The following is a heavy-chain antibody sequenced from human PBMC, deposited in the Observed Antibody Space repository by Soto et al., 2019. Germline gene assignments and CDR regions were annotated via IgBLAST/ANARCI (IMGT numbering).Heavy chain of an antibody. D-gene: IGHD3-10*01. CDR2: MNPNSGKT. V-gene: IGHV1-8*01. J-gene: IGHJ2*01. CDR1: GYTFPSND. CDR3: ALDVDGSGSAHWYFDL. Sequence: ASVKVSCKASGYTFPSNDVNWVRQAPGQGLEWMGWMNPNSGKTDYAQKFQGRLTMTRNKSMSTAYMEVSSLRSEDTAVYYCALDVDGSGSAHWYFDLWGRGTLVTVSS.